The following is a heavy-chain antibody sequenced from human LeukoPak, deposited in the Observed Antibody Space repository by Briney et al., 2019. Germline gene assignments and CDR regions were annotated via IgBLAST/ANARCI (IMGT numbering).Heavy chain of an antibody. V-gene: IGHV4-39*01. D-gene: IGHD2-2*01. J-gene: IGHJ4*02. CDR1: GGSISSSSYY. Sequence: SETLSLTCTVSGGSISSSSYYWAWIRQPPGKGLEWIGSIYYSGSTYCNPSLKSRVTISVDTSKNQFSLRLSSVTAADTAVYYCARTQLNFNYWGQGALVTVSS. CDR2: IYYSGST. CDR3: ARTQLNFNY.